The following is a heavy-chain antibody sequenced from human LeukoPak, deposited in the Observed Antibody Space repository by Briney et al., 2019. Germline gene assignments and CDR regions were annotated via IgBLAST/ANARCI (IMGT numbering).Heavy chain of an antibody. CDR1: GGSISSGAYY. CDR2: IYYSGST. CDR3: ARGDSSSWSFKI. J-gene: IGHJ4*02. D-gene: IGHD6-13*01. Sequence: SETLSLTCTVSGGSISSGAYYWSWIRQPPGKGLEWIGHIYYSGSTYYNPSLQSRVSLSVDTSKSQFSLILNSVTVADTAVYYCARGDSSSWSFKIWGQGSLVTVSS. V-gene: IGHV4-30-4*01.